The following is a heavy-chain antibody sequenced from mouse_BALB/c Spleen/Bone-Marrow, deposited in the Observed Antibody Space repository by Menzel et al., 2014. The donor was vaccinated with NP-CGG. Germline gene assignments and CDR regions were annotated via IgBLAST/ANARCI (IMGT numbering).Heavy chain of an antibody. V-gene: IGHV1S16*01. Sequence: QVQLQQSGAELVKPGASVKLSCKASGYTFTSFWMHWVQLRPGQGFEWIGGINPSNGRTNYNEKFKRKATLTVDKSSSTAYMQLSSLTSEDSALYYCTNYGYDWGRGTTLTVSS. J-gene: IGHJ2*01. CDR2: INPSNGRT. CDR1: GYTFTSFW. D-gene: IGHD1-2*01. CDR3: TNYGYD.